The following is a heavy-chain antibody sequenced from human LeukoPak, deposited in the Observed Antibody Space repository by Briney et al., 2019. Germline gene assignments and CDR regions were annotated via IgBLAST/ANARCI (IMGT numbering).Heavy chain of an antibody. CDR3: ARFSSGWSFDY. Sequence: GGSLRLSRAASGFTFSSYSMNWVRQAPGKGLEWVSSISSSSSYIYYADSVKGRFTISRDNAKNSLYLQMNSLRAEDTAVYYCARFSSGWSFDYWGQGTLVTVSS. J-gene: IGHJ4*02. CDR1: GFTFSSYS. V-gene: IGHV3-21*01. CDR2: ISSSSSYI. D-gene: IGHD6-19*01.